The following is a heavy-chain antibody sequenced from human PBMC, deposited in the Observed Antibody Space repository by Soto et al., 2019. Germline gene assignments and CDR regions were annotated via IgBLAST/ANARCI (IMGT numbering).Heavy chain of an antibody. CDR2: IYYSGST. CDR3: AREYCGGDCYSDY. Sequence: TSETLSLTCTVSGGSISSGDYYLSWIRQPPGKGLEWIGYIYYSGSTYYNPSLKSRVTISVDTSKNQFSLKLSSVTAADTAVYYCAREYCGGDCYSDYWGQGTLVTVSS. CDR1: GGSISSGDYY. V-gene: IGHV4-30-4*01. J-gene: IGHJ4*02. D-gene: IGHD2-21*02.